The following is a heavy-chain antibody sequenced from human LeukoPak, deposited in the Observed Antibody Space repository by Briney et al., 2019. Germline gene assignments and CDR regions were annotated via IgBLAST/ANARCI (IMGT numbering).Heavy chain of an antibody. CDR3: ARDGTVTAGPFDP. CDR1: GITFSSFG. V-gene: IGHV3-33*01. J-gene: IGHJ5*02. CDR2: IWYDGSNK. Sequence: GGSLRLSCAAPGITFSSFGMHWLRQAPGEGLEWVAFIWYDGSNKYYADSVKGRFTISRDNSKNTLYLQMNSLRVEDTAVYYCARDGTVTAGPFDPWGRGTLVTVSS. D-gene: IGHD4-11*01.